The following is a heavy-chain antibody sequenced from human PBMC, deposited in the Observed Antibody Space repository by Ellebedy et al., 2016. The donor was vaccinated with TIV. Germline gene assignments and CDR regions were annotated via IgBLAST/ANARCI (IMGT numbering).Heavy chain of an antibody. V-gene: IGHV4-59*02. CDR1: GGSVSGYY. CDR3: AAGWVPAAPLQP. J-gene: IGHJ5*02. Sequence: MPSETLSPTCTLPGGSVSGYYWSWVRQTPGKGLEWLGYVYYNGVTNPNPSLKSRVVLSIATSRNQFSLRLTSVTAADTAVYYCAAGWVPAAPLQPWGQGTLVTVSS. CDR2: VYYNGVT. D-gene: IGHD2-2*01.